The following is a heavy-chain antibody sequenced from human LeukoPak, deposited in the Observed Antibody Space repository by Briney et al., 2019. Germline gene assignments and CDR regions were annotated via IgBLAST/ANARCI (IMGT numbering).Heavy chain of an antibody. J-gene: IGHJ4*02. CDR2: IRYDGSNK. D-gene: IGHD3-22*01. Sequence: GGSLRLFSAASGFTFSSYGMHWVRQAPGKGLEWVAFIRYDGSNKYYADSVKGRFTISRDNSKNTLYLQMNSLRAEDTAVYYCAKDPRRITMIVVVITYYFDYWGQGTLVTVSS. CDR3: AKDPRRITMIVVVITYYFDY. V-gene: IGHV3-30*02. CDR1: GFTFSSYG.